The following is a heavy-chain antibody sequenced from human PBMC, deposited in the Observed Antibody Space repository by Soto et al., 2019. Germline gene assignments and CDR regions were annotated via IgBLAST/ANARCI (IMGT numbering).Heavy chain of an antibody. V-gene: IGHV1-18*01. Sequence: QVQLVQSGAEVKKPGASVKVSCKASGYTFTSYGISWVRQAPGQGLEWMGWISAYNGNTNYAQKLQGRVTMTTDTSXSXXYMELRSLRSDDTAVYYCARDPGYSGYDSEPPFDYWGQGTLVTVSS. CDR2: ISAYNGNT. CDR3: ARDPGYSGYDSEPPFDY. D-gene: IGHD5-12*01. J-gene: IGHJ4*02. CDR1: GYTFTSYG.